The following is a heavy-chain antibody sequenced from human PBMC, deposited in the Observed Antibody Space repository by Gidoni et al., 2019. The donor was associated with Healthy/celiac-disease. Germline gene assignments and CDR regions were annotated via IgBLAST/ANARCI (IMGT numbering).Heavy chain of an antibody. CDR2: ISRSSSYI. V-gene: IGHV3-21*01. D-gene: IGHD1-1*01. CDR1: GFTFSSYS. Sequence: EVQLVESGGGLVKPGGSLRLSCSASGFTFSSYSMNWVRQAPGKGLEWVSSISRSSSYIYYADSVKGRFTISRDNAKNSLYLQMNSLRAEDTAVYYCARSRPTTGSFDIWGQGTMVTVSS. CDR3: ARSRPTTGSFDI. J-gene: IGHJ3*02.